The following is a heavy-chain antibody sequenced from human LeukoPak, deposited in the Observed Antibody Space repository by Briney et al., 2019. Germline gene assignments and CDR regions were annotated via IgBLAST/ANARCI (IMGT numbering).Heavy chain of an antibody. J-gene: IGHJ4*02. V-gene: IGHV3-23*01. D-gene: IGHD3-16*02. Sequence: GGSLRLSCAASGFTFSNYAMSWVRQAPGKGLEWVSAISGSAGSTYYAGSVKGRFTISRDNSKNTLSLQMHSLRAEDTAVYFCAKDGESYRYGYFDSWGQGTLVTVSS. CDR3: AKDGESYRYGYFDS. CDR2: ISGSAGST. CDR1: GFTFSNYA.